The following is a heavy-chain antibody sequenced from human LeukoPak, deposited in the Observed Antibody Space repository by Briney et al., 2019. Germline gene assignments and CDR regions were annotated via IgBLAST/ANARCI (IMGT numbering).Heavy chain of an antibody. V-gene: IGHV3-13*01. D-gene: IGHD6-13*01. CDR3: ARGSTWIAAAGMEGGFDP. CDR2: IGTAGDT. J-gene: IGHJ5*02. CDR1: GFTFSSYD. Sequence: PGGSLRLSCAASGFTFSSYDMHWVRQATGKGLEWVSAIGTAGDTYYPGSVKGRFTISRENAKNSLYLQMNSLRAGDTAVYYCARGSTWIAAAGMEGGFDPWGQGTLVTVSS.